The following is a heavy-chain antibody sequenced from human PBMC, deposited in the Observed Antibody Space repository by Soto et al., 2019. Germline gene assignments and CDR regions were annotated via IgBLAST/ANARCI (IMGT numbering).Heavy chain of an antibody. CDR2: INPNSGGT. Sequence: ASVKVSCKASGYTFTGYYMHWVRQAPGQGLEWMGWINPNSGGTNYAQKFQGWVTMTRDTSISTAYMELSRLRSDDTAVYFCARGPILRITMVRGVIHQELDYGGQGTLVTVS. J-gene: IGHJ4*02. CDR1: GYTFTGYY. V-gene: IGHV1-2*04. CDR3: ARGPILRITMVRGVIHQELDY. D-gene: IGHD3-10*01.